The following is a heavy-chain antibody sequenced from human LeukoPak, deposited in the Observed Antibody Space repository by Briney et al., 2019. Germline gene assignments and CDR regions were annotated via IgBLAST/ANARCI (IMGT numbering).Heavy chain of an antibody. D-gene: IGHD3-22*01. Sequence: PGGSLRLSCAASGFTFSSYAMSWVRQAPGKGLEWVSSISSSSSYIYYADSVKGRFTISRDNAKNSLYLQMNSLRAEDTAVYYCDVVSYYDSSGGDAFDIWGQGTMVTVSS. V-gene: IGHV3-21*04. J-gene: IGHJ3*02. CDR1: GFTFSSYA. CDR3: DVVSYYDSSGGDAFDI. CDR2: ISSSSSYI.